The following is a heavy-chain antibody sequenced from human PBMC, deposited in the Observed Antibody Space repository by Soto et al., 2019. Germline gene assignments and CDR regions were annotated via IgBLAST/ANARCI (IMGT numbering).Heavy chain of an antibody. CDR2: VSYSGKT. D-gene: IGHD2-15*01. CDR3: ARQQYTVVTAFDV. J-gene: IGHJ3*01. Sequence: LXLTCTVSVGSITPYYWSWIRQPPGEGLEWIGYVSYSGKTGYNPSLKSRVSMSIDTSKNEFSLKLTSLTAADAATYYCARQQYTVVTAFDVWGQGTTVTVSS. CDR1: VGSITPYY. V-gene: IGHV4-59*01.